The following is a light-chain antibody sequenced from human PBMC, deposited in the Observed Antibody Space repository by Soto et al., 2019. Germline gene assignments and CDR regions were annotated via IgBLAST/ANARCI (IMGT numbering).Light chain of an antibody. Sequence: DIPMTQSPSSLSASVGDRLTITCQASQDIKNHLNWYQQKPGKAPNLVIYDASNLETGVPSRFSGSGSETDFTFTISSLQPEDIATYYCQQYGNLPYSFGQGTRLEIK. CDR1: QDIKNH. CDR3: QQYGNLPYS. CDR2: DAS. V-gene: IGKV1-33*01. J-gene: IGKJ2*03.